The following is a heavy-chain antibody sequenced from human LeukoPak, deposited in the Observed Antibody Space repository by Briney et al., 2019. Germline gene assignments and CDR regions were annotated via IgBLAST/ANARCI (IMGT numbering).Heavy chain of an antibody. CDR2: INHSGST. J-gene: IGHJ4*02. CDR3: ARGRKAAFRRSYYDSSGYYGY. V-gene: IGHV4-34*01. CDR1: GGSFSGYY. D-gene: IGHD3-22*01. Sequence: SETLSLTCAVYGGSFSGYYWSWLRQPPGKGLEWIGEINHSGSTNSNPSLKSPVTISVDASKNQFSLKLSSVPAADTAVYYCARGRKAAFRRSYYDSSGYYGYWGQGTLVTVSS.